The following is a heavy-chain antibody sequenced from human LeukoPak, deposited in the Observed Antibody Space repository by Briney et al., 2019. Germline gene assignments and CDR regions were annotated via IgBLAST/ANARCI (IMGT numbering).Heavy chain of an antibody. CDR1: GFTFSSDG. Sequence: GGSLRLSCAASGFTFSSDGMHWVRQAPGKGLEWAAVVWSDGNNKFYGDAVKGRFTISRDNSKSTLYLQMNSLRAEDTAVYYCAREFSSGYQDYWGQGTLVTVSS. D-gene: IGHD5-12*01. CDR2: VWSDGNNK. V-gene: IGHV3-33*01. CDR3: AREFSSGYQDY. J-gene: IGHJ4*02.